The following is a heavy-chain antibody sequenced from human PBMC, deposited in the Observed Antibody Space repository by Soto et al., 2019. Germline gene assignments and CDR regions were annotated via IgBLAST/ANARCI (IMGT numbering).Heavy chain of an antibody. CDR2: ISGSGCST. J-gene: IGHJ6*02. D-gene: IGHD3-3*01. CDR1: GFTFSSYA. V-gene: IGHV3-23*01. Sequence: GSLRLSCAASGFTFSSYAMSWVRQAPGKWLEWVSAISGSGCSTYYADSVKGRFTISRDNSKNTLYLQMNSLRAEDTAVYYCAKDSGYDFWSGSYGMDVWGQGTTVTVSS. CDR3: AKDSGYDFWSGSYGMDV.